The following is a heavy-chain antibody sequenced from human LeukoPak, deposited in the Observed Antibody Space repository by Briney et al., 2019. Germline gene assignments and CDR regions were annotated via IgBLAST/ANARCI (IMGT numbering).Heavy chain of an antibody. CDR3: ARVYSSGYYPMPHFDY. D-gene: IGHD3-22*01. CDR2: IYYSGST. Sequence: IPSETLSLTCTVSGGSISSYYWSWIRQPPGKGLEWIGYIYYSGSTNYNPSLKSRVTISVDTSKNQFSLKLSSVTAADTAVYYCARVYSSGYYPMPHFDYWGQGTLVTVSS. V-gene: IGHV4-59*01. CDR1: GGSISSYY. J-gene: IGHJ4*02.